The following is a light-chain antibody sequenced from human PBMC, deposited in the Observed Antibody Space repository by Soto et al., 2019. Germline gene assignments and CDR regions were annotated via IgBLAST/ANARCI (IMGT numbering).Light chain of an antibody. Sequence: DIVMTQSPLSLPVTPGEPASISCRSSQSLLHSNGYNYLDWYLQKPGQSPQLLISSGSSRASGVPDRFSGSGSGAGFTLKISRVEAEDVGVYYCMQALQTPRTFGQGTKLEIK. CDR3: MQALQTPRT. J-gene: IGKJ2*01. CDR2: SGS. CDR1: QSLLHSNGYNY. V-gene: IGKV2-28*01.